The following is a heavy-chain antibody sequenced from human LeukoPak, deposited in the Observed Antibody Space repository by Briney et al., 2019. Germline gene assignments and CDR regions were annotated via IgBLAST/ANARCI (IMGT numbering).Heavy chain of an antibody. D-gene: IGHD3-10*01. V-gene: IGHV1-2*02. Sequence: GASVKVSCKASGYTFTGYYMHWVRQAPGQGLEWMGWINPNSGGTNYAQKFQGRVTMTRDTSISTAYMELSRLRSDDTAVYYCARDVYGSGGAVNYWGQGTLVTVSS. CDR3: ARDVYGSGGAVNY. J-gene: IGHJ4*02. CDR2: INPNSGGT. CDR1: GYTFTGYY.